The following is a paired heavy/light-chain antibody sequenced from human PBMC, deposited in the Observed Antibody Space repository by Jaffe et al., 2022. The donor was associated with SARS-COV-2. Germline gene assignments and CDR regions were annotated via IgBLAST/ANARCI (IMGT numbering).Light chain of an antibody. CDR2: GAS. J-gene: IGKJ4*01. CDR1: QSVSSSY. Sequence: EIVLTQSPGTLSLSPGERATLSCRASQSVSSSYLAWYLQKPGQAPRLLIYGASSRATGIPDRFSGSGSGTDFTLTISRLEPEDFVVYYCQLYGSSPRLTFGGGTKVEIK. V-gene: IGKV3-20*01. CDR3: QLYGSSPRLT.
Heavy chain of an antibody. CDR3: ARRRDYALDV. Sequence: EVQVMESGGGLVQPGGSLRLSCASSGFTFSGYPMNWVRQAPGKGLEWVSYISSSSGTTDYADSVKGRFTISRDNAKNSLYLQMDSLRDDDTAVYYCARRRDYALDVWGQGTTVTVSS. CDR1: GFTFSGYP. J-gene: IGHJ6*02. V-gene: IGHV3-48*02. CDR2: ISSSSGTT.